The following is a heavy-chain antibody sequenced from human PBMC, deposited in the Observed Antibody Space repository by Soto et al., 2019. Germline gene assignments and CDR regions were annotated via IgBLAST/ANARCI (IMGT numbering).Heavy chain of an antibody. V-gene: IGHV3-53*01. CDR2: HYSGGST. J-gene: IGHJ5*02. D-gene: IGHD1-26*01. CDR1: GFSVSSNY. CDR3: ARHRHPRGTVGATSPLDP. Sequence: DVQLVESVGGLVQPGGSLRLSCAISGFSVSSNYLSWVRQAPGKGLEWVSVHYSGGSTYYADSVQGRFTISRDKSNNTLYLQMRRVRAEDTAVYFCARHRHPRGTVGATSPLDPWGQGTQVTVSS.